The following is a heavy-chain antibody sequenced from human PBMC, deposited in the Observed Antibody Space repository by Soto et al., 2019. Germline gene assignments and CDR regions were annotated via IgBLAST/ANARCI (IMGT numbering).Heavy chain of an antibody. Sequence: QIILKESGPTLVKPTQTLTLTCSFSGFSLSTTSVGVGWIRQPPGKALEWLALIYWDGDQRYSPSQKRRLTITEDTSKNQVVLTMTNMDPGDTGTYYCVYMPPQQWMSFSVWGQGTMVIVSS. CDR2: IYWDGDQ. J-gene: IGHJ3*01. V-gene: IGHV2-5*04. CDR3: VYMPPQQWMSFSV. D-gene: IGHD6-19*01. CDR1: GFSLSTTSVG.